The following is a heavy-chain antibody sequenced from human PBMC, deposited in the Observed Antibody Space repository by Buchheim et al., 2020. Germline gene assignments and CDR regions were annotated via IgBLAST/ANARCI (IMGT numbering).Heavy chain of an antibody. CDR3: VRAYYYDSSGPDFDY. CDR1: GFTFSNYW. D-gene: IGHD3-22*01. J-gene: IGHJ4*02. V-gene: IGHV3-7*01. CDR2: IKQDGSEK. Sequence: EVQLVDSGGGLVKPGGSLRLSCAASGFTFSNYWMSWVRQAPGKGLEWVANIKQDGSEKYYVDSVKGRFTISRDNAKNSLYLQMNSLRAEDTAVYYCVRAYYYDSSGPDFDYWGREP.